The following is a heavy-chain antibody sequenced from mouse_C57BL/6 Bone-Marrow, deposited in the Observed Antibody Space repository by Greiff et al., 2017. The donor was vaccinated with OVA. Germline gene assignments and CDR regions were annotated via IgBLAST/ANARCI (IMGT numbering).Heavy chain of an antibody. CDR3: ARGDYYGSSYGY. CDR2: IYPRYGST. CDR1: GYTFTSYD. V-gene: IGHV1-85*01. D-gene: IGHD1-1*01. J-gene: IGHJ2*01. Sequence: QVQLQQSGPELVKPGASVKLSCKASGYTFTSYDINWVKQRPGQGLEWIGWIYPRYGSTKYNAKFTGNATVTVYTSSSTAYMELHSLTSEDTAVYFWARGDYYGSSYGYWGQGTTLTVSS.